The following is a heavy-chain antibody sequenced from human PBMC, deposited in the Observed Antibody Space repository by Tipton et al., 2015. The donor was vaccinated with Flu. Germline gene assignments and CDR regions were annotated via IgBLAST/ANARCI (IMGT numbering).Heavy chain of an antibody. J-gene: IGHJ4*02. CDR1: GFIFSGHW. CDR3: AKVIPELVAGLDS. D-gene: IGHD6-19*01. V-gene: IGHV3-7*01. CDR2: IKEDGSEQ. Sequence: AVSGFIFSGHWMTWVRQAPGKGLEWVAAIKEDGSEQYYVDSVKGRFTISRDNAKNSLYLQMNSLRAEDTALYYCAKVIPELVAGLDSWGQGTLVTVSS.